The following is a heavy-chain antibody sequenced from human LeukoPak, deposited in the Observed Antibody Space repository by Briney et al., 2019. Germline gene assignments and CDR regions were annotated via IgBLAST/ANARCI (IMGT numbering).Heavy chain of an antibody. D-gene: IGHD3-10*01. J-gene: IGHJ3*02. CDR3: AKDLEYYYGSGSEDAFDI. CDR1: GFTFSSYG. Sequence: GGSLRLSCAASGFTFSSYGMSWVRQAPGKGLEWVSAISGSGGSTYYADSVKGRFTISRDNSKNTLYLQMNSLRAEDTAVYYCAKDLEYYYGSGSEDAFDIWGQGTMVTVSS. V-gene: IGHV3-23*01. CDR2: ISGSGGST.